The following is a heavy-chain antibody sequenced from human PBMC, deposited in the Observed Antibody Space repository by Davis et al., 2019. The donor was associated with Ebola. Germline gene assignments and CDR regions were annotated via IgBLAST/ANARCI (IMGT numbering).Heavy chain of an antibody. Sequence: GESLKISCKGSGYSFTSYWISWVRQMPGKGLEWMGRIDPSDSYTNYSPSFQGHVTISADKSITTAYLQWRSLRALDTAVYYCARQESLYGWSDYWGQGTLVTVSS. J-gene: IGHJ4*02. CDR3: ARQESLYGWSDY. CDR2: IDPSDSYT. V-gene: IGHV5-10-1*01. D-gene: IGHD3-10*01. CDR1: GYSFTSYW.